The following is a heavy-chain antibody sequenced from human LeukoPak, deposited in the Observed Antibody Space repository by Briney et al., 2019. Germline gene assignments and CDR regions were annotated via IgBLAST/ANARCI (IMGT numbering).Heavy chain of an antibody. CDR1: GGSISSGSYY. V-gene: IGHV4-61*02. J-gene: IGHJ4*02. CDR3: ARDRLYGSGSYTDY. D-gene: IGHD3-10*01. CDR2: IYTSGST. Sequence: SETLSLTCTVSGGSISSGSYYWSWIRQPAGKGLEWIGRIYTSGSTNYNPSLKSRVTISVDTSKNQFSLKLSSVTAADTAVYYCARDRLYGSGSYTDYWGQGTLVTVSS.